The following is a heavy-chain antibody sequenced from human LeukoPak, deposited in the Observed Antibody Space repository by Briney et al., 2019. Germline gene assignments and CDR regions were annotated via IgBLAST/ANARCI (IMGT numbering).Heavy chain of an antibody. J-gene: IGHJ4*02. CDR1: GGSISSYY. D-gene: IGHD3-9*01. CDR3: ARGLTYYDFLTGYYTFPYFDY. CDR2: VYYSGST. V-gene: IGHV4-59*01. Sequence: SETLSLTCTVSGGSISSYYWSWIRQPPGKGLEWIGYVYYSGSTNYNPSLKSRVTISVDTSKNQFSPKLSSVTAADTAVYYCARGLTYYDFLTGYYTFPYFDYWGQGTLVTVSS.